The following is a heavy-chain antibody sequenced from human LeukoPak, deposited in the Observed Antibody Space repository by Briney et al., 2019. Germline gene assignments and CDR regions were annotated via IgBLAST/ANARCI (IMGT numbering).Heavy chain of an antibody. V-gene: IGHV3-23*01. J-gene: IGHJ5*02. D-gene: IGHD3-10*01. CDR2: IGNSGTT. Sequence: QPGGSLRLSCASSGFTFTNSAMSWVRQAPGKGLEWVAAIGNSGTTYYADSVKGRFTISRDNSKNTLFLQMTSLRAEDTAVYYCAKKRAVITDNWFDPWGQGTLVTASS. CDR3: AKKRAVITDNWFDP. CDR1: GFTFTNSA.